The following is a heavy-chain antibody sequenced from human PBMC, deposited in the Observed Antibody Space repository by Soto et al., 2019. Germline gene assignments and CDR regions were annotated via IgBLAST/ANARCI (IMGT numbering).Heavy chain of an antibody. J-gene: IGHJ6*02. D-gene: IGHD3-10*01. CDR3: ARDPGYYGSAALYYYGMDV. CDR1: GYPFTSYA. CDR2: INAGNGNT. Sequence: ASVKVSCKASGYPFTSYAMHWVRQAPGQRLDWMGWINAGNGNTKYSQKFQGRVTITRDTSASTAYMELSSLRSEDTAVYYCARDPGYYGSAALYYYGMDVWGQGTTVTVSS. V-gene: IGHV1-3*01.